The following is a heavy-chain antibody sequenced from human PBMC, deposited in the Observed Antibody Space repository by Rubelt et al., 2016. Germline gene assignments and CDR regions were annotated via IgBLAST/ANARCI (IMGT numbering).Heavy chain of an antibody. CDR3: AREYSSSRYFDY. Sequence: TFSSYWMHWVRQAPGKGLVWVSRINSDGSNTNYAYSVKGRFTISRDNAENTLYLQMNSLRAEDTAIYYCAREYSSSRYFDYWGQGTLVTVSS. V-gene: IGHV3-74*01. D-gene: IGHD6-6*01. CDR1: TFSSYW. CDR2: INSDGSNT. J-gene: IGHJ4*02.